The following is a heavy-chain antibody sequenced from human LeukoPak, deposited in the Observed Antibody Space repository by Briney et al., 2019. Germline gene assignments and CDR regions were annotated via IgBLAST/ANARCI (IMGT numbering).Heavy chain of an antibody. CDR2: IRYDESKK. J-gene: IGHJ4*02. Sequence: GGSLRLSCAASGFTFSAFGIHGVRQAPVKGLDWVACIRYDESKKYYAESVMGRFTVSRSNSKNTLFLQMDSRRPEERAVYFCAKEPFDHWGQGTLVAVSS. D-gene: IGHD3-9*01. CDR3: AKEPFDH. CDR1: GFTFSAFG. V-gene: IGHV3-30*02.